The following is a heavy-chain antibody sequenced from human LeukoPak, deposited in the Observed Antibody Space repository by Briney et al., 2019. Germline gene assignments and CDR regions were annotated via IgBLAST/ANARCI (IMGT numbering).Heavy chain of an antibody. CDR1: GFTFSSYS. V-gene: IGHV3-21*01. J-gene: IGHJ5*02. CDR2: ISSSSSYI. D-gene: IGHD2-2*01. CDR3: ARDRWAVVVPAAMGWFDP. Sequence: GGSLRLSCAASGFTFSSYSMNWVRQAPGKGLEWVSSISSSSSYIYYADSAKGRFTISRDNAKNSLYLQMNSLRAEDTAVYYCARDRWAVVVPAAMGWFDPWGQGTLVTVSS.